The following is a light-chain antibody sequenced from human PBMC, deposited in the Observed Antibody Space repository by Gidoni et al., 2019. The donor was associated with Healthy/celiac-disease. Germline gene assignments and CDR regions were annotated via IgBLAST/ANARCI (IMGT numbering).Light chain of an antibody. J-gene: IGKJ1*01. CDR1: QRVSSSY. CDR3: QQYGSSPRT. V-gene: IGKV3-20*01. Sequence: EVVLTQSPGPLSLSPGERATLSCRASQRVSSSYLAWYQQKPGQAPRLLIYGASSRAPGIPDRFSGSGSGTDFTLTISRLEPEDFAVYYCQQYGSSPRTFGQGTKVEIK. CDR2: GAS.